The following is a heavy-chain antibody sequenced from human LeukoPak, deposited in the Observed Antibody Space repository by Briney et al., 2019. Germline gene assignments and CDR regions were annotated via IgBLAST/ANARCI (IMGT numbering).Heavy chain of an antibody. CDR1: GFTFSSYA. CDR3: ARDEAYCGGDCYSFFDY. CDR2: ISYDGSNK. V-gene: IGHV3-30*04. D-gene: IGHD2-21*02. Sequence: GGSLRLSCAASGFTFSSYAMHWVRQAPGKGLEWVAVISYDGSNKYYADSVKGRFTISGDNSKNTLYLQMNSLRAEDTAVYYCARDEAYCGGDCYSFFDYWGQGTLVTVSS. J-gene: IGHJ4*02.